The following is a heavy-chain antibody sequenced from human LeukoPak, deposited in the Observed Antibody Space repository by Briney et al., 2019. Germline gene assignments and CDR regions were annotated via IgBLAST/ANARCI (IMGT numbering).Heavy chain of an antibody. Sequence: ASVKVSCKASGFTFTGYYIPWVRQAPGQGLELMGYINPHSGGTNSPQKFQGRVTMTTDTSISAAYMELSSLISDDTAMYYCVREGNELLSKNFDYWGQGTLVTVSS. CDR2: INPHSGGT. CDR3: VREGNELLSKNFDY. V-gene: IGHV1-2*02. CDR1: GFTFTGYY. J-gene: IGHJ4*02. D-gene: IGHD2-21*02.